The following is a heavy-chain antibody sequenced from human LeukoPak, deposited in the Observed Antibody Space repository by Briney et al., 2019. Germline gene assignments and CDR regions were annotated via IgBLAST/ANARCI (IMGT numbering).Heavy chain of an antibody. Sequence: PWETLSLTCTVSGGSISSSTYYWGWIRQPPGKGLEWIGSIYQSGSTNYNPSLKSRVTISVDTSKDQFSLKLTSVTAADTAVYFCARMWGTTFNYYYLNLWGRGTTVTVSS. CDR3: ARMWGTTFNYYYLNL. J-gene: IGHJ6*03. D-gene: IGHD3-16*01. V-gene: IGHV4-39*01. CDR2: IYQSGST. CDR1: GGSISSSTYY.